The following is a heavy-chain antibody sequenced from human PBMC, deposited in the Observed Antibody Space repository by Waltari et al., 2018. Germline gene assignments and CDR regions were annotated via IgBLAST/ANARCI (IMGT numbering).Heavy chain of an antibody. V-gene: IGHV3-30-3*01. Sequence: QVQLVASGGGVVQPGRSLRLSCAASGFTFSSYAMHWVRPAPGKGPEWVAVISYDGSNKYYADSVKGRFTISRDNSKNTLYLQMNSLRAEDTAVYYCARDLVPSLHYEWDEWLLGGWGQGTLVTVSS. CDR3: ARDLVPSLHYEWDEWLLGG. CDR1: GFTFSSYA. CDR2: ISYDGSNK. D-gene: IGHD3-3*01. J-gene: IGHJ4*02.